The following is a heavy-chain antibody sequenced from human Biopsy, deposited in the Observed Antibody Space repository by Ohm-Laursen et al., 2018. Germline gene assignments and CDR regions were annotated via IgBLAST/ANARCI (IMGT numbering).Heavy chain of an antibody. V-gene: IGHV1-69*04. D-gene: IGHD3-10*01. Sequence: SSVKVSCKVSVDTFNKYGIFWVRQAPGQGLEWMGRIIPIVDIVNYAQRFQGRVTMTADKSTSTAYLDLSSLISEDTAVYYCARGGSGSGYYGMDVWGQGTTVTVSS. CDR2: IIPIVDIV. CDR1: VDTFNKYG. CDR3: ARGGSGSGYYGMDV. J-gene: IGHJ6*02.